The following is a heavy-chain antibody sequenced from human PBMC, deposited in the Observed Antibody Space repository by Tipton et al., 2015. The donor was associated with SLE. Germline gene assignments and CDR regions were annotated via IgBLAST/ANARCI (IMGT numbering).Heavy chain of an antibody. CDR1: GDSISGQY. CDR3: ARAIYSNYVGYYFDY. J-gene: IGHJ4*02. Sequence: TLSLTCTVSGDSISGQYWSWIRQPPGKGLEWIGYIYYSGTTNYNPSLKRRVTISVDTSKNQFSLKLSSVTAADTAVYYCARAIYSNYVGYYFDYWGQGTLVTVSS. V-gene: IGHV4-59*11. CDR2: IYYSGTT. D-gene: IGHD4-11*01.